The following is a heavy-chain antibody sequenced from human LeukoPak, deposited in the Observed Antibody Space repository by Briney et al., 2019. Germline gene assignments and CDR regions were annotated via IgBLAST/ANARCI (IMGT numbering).Heavy chain of an antibody. CDR1: GGSISSYY. Sequence: SETLSLTCTVSGGSISSYYWSWIRQHPGKGLEWIGYIYYSGSTYYNPSLKSRVTISVDTSKNQFSLKLSSVTAADTAVYYCARGGCTSCLVYYYYGMDVWGQGTTVTVSS. CDR2: IYYSGST. J-gene: IGHJ6*02. CDR3: ARGGCTSCLVYYYYGMDV. V-gene: IGHV4-59*06. D-gene: IGHD2-2*01.